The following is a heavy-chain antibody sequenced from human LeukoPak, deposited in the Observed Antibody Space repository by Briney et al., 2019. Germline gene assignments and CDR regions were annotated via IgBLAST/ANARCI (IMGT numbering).Heavy chain of an antibody. D-gene: IGHD3-22*01. CDR2: IYYSGST. J-gene: IGHJ3*02. CDR1: GGSISSGGYY. V-gene: IGHV4-39*07. Sequence: SETLSLTCTVSGGSISSGGYYWGWIRQPPGKGLEWIGSIYYSGSTYYNPSLKSRVTISVDTSKNQFSLKLSSVTAADTAVYYCARRSLSSGYLFDAFDIWGQGTMVTVSS. CDR3: ARRSLSSGYLFDAFDI.